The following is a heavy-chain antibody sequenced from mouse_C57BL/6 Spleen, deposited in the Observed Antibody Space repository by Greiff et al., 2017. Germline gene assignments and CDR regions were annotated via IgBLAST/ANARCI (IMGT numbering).Heavy chain of an antibody. D-gene: IGHD1-1*01. CDR1: GFTFSSYT. V-gene: IGHV5-9*01. Sequence: EVQVVESGGGLVKPGGSLKLSCAASGFTFSSYTMSWVRQTPEKRLEWVATISGGGGNTYYPDSVKGRFTISRDNAKNTLYLQMSSLRSEDTALYYCARHSYGSRCFDYWGQGTTLTVSS. CDR2: ISGGGGNT. J-gene: IGHJ2*01. CDR3: ARHSYGSRCFDY.